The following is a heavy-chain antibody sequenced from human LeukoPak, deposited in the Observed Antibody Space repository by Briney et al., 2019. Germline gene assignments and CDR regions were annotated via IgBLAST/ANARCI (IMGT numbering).Heavy chain of an antibody. J-gene: IGHJ4*02. V-gene: IGHV4-59*11. CDR3: ARGGFRGRAAPFDY. CDR2: IYYSGST. Sequence: SENLSLTCTVSGGSISSHYWSWIRQPPGKGLEWIGYIYYSGSTNYNPSLKSRVTISVDTSKNQFSLKLSSVTAADTAVYYCARGGFRGRAAPFDYWGQGTLVTVSS. CDR1: GGSISSHY. D-gene: IGHD2-15*01.